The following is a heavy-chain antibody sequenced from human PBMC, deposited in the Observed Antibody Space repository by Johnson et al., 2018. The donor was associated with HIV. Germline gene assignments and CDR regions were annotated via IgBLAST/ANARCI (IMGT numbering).Heavy chain of an antibody. CDR1: GFTVSSNY. J-gene: IGHJ3*02. CDR3: ARACRDGYTCDVYDI. CDR2: IYSGGST. D-gene: IGHD5-24*01. Sequence: EQLVESGGGLIQPGGSLRLSCAASGFTVSSNYMSWVRQAPGKGLEWVSVIYSGGSTYYADSVKGRFTISRDNSKNTLSLQMSSLRGEDTAVYYCARACRDGYTCDVYDIWGQGTMLTVSS. V-gene: IGHV3-53*01.